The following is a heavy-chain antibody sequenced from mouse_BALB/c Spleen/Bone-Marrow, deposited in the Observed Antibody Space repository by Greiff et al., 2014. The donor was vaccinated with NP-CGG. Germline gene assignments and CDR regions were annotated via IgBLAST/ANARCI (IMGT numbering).Heavy chain of an antibody. CDR2: IYPGDGDT. CDR3: ARGRGWYLDY. V-gene: IGHV1-80*01. D-gene: IGHD2-3*01. J-gene: IGHJ2*01. CDR1: GYAISSYW. Sequence: QVQLQQPGAELVRPGSSVKISCKVSGYAISSYWMNWVKQRPGQGLEWIGQIYPGDGDTNYNGKFKGKATLTADKSSSTAYMQISSLTSEDSAVYFCARGRGWYLDYWGQGTTLTVSS.